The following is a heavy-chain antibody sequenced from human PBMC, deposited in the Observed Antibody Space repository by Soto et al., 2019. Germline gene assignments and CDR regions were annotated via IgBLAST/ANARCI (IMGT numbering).Heavy chain of an antibody. CDR3: ARDNGVLPYYYYGMDV. D-gene: IGHD2-8*01. Sequence: PGGSLRLSCAASGFTFSSYGMHWVRQAPGKGLEWVAVIWYDGSNKYYADSVKGRFTISRDNSKNTLYLQMNSLRAEDTAVYYCARDNGVLPYYYYGMDVWGQGTTVTVSS. CDR2: IWYDGSNK. J-gene: IGHJ6*02. V-gene: IGHV3-33*01. CDR1: GFTFSSYG.